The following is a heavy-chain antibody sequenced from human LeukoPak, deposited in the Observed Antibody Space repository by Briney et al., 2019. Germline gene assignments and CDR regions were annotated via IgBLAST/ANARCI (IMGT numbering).Heavy chain of an antibody. CDR2: ISYDGSNK. CDR1: GFTFSSYA. J-gene: IGHJ4*02. V-gene: IGHV3-30*04. CDR3: ARVSGQLWFPVDY. D-gene: IGHD5-18*01. Sequence: PGRSLRLSCAASGFTFSSYAMHWVRQAPGKGLEWVAVISYDGSNKYYADSVKGRFTISRDNSKNTLYLQMNSLRAEDTAVYYYARVSGQLWFPVDYWGQGTLVTVSS.